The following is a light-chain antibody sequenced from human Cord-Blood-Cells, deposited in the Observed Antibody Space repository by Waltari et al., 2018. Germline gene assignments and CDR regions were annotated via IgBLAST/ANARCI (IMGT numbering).Light chain of an antibody. Sequence: DIQMTQSLSSLSASVGDRVILTCRASQSISSYLNWYQQKPGKAPKLLIYAASSLQSGVPSRFSGSGSGTDFTLTISSLQPDDFATYYCQQYYSTPYIFGHGTKLDIK. V-gene: IGKV1-39*01. CDR2: AAS. J-gene: IGKJ2*01. CDR3: QQYYSTPYI. CDR1: QSISSY.